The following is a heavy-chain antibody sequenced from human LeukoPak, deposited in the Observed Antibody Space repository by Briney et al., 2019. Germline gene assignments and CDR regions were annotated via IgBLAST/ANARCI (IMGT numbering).Heavy chain of an antibody. V-gene: IGHV3-53*01. CDR1: GFTVSSSY. J-gene: IGHJ4*02. Sequence: PGGSLRLSCAASGFTVSSSYMSWVRQAPGKGLEWVPVIYSGGRTDYTDSVKGRFTISRDKSKNTLYLQMNGLRVEDTAVYYCAREPGTTLDYWGQGTLVTVSS. CDR2: IYSGGRT. CDR3: AREPGTTLDY. D-gene: IGHD1-14*01.